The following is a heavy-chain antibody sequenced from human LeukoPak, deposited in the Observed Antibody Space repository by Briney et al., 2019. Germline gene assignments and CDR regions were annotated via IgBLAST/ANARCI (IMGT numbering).Heavy chain of an antibody. CDR3: ARHGWHGAGIYWGPHGDY. V-gene: IGHV4-39*01. J-gene: IGHJ4*02. CDR1: GGSISSSTYY. D-gene: IGHD3-10*01. CDR2: MYYGGST. Sequence: PSETLSLTCTVSGGSISSSTYYWGWIRQPPGRGLEWIGSMYYGGSTYYNPSLKSRVTVSVDTSKNQFSLKLSSVTAADTAVYYCARHGWHGAGIYWGPHGDYWGQGTLVIVSS.